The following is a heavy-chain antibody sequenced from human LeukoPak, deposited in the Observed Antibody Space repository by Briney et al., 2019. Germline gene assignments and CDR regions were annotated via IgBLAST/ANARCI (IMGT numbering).Heavy chain of an antibody. J-gene: IGHJ4*02. CDR3: ARGSNSAFDY. Sequence: GGSLRLSCAASGFTFSSCWMSWVRQAPGKGLEWVANIKQDGSEKYYVDSVKDRFTISRDNAKNSLYLQMNSLRAEDTAVYYCARGSNSAFDYWGQGTLVTVSS. V-gene: IGHV3-7*01. D-gene: IGHD4-23*01. CDR2: IKQDGSEK. CDR1: GFTFSSCW.